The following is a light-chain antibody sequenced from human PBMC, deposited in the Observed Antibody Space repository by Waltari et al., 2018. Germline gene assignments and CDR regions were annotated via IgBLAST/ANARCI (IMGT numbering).Light chain of an antibody. CDR2: DAS. J-gene: IGKJ2*01. CDR1: QSVSSY. Sequence: DIVLTQSPATLSLSPGERATLSCRASQSVSSYLAWYQQKPGQAPRLLIYDASNRATGIPARFSGSGSGTDFTLTISSREPEDFAVYYCQQRSNWPRTLGQGTKLEIK. V-gene: IGKV3-11*01. CDR3: QQRSNWPRT.